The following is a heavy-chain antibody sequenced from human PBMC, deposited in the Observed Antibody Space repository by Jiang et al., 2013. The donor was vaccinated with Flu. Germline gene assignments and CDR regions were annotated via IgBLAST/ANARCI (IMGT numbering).Heavy chain of an antibody. CDR3: ARGPHYDFWSGYYGPTYYYYYYMTS. V-gene: IGHV3-30-3*01. CDR2: ISSDGSNK. D-gene: IGHD3-3*01. J-gene: IGHJ6*03. CDR1: GFTFSTYT. Sequence: VQLVESGGGVVQPGRSLRLSCAASGFTFSTYTMHWVRQAPGKGLEWVAVISSDGSNKYYADSVKGPFTISRDNSKNTLYLQMNSLRAEDTALYYCARGPHYDFWSGYYGPTYYYYYYMTSGAKGHGHRXL.